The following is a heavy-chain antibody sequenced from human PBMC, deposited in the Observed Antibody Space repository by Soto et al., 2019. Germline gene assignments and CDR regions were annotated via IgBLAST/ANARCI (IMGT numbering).Heavy chain of an antibody. Sequence: GASVKVSCKASGYTFSNYGVNWVRQAPGQGLEWLGYIMAYNNNPHYAQKFVGRVTMTADTSTSKAFLELRSLTSDDTAVYYCARGGMGKSYRTLDSWGQGTQVTSPQ. CDR1: GYTFSNYG. CDR2: IMAYNNNP. CDR3: ARGGMGKSYRTLDS. D-gene: IGHD1-26*01. V-gene: IGHV1-18*01. J-gene: IGHJ4*02.